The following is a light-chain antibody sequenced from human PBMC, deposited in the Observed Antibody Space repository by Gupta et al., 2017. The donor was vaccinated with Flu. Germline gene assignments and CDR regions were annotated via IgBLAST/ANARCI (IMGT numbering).Light chain of an antibody. J-gene: IGKJ5*01. CDR2: DAS. CDR1: QSVSRH. CDR3: QQRRSWPPIT. V-gene: IGKV3-11*01. Sequence: ERATSTCRASQSVSRHIVWYQQKPGQAPRLLIYDASLRATGIPARFIGSGSGTDFTLTINNLEPEDFAVYYCQQRRSWPPITFGQGTRLEIK.